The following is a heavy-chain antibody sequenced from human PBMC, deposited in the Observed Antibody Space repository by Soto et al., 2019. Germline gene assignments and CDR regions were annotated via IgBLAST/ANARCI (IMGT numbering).Heavy chain of an antibody. D-gene: IGHD3-10*01. CDR3: ASVHHYGSGSYYAFDI. CDR2: IIPILGIA. CDR1: GGTFSSYT. Sequence: QVQLVQSGAEVKKPGSSVKVSCKASGGTFSSYTISWVRQAPGQGLEWMGRIIPILGIANYAQKFQGRVTITADKSTSTAYMELSSLRSEDTAVYYCASVHHYGSGSYYAFDIWGQGTMVTVSS. V-gene: IGHV1-69*02. J-gene: IGHJ3*02.